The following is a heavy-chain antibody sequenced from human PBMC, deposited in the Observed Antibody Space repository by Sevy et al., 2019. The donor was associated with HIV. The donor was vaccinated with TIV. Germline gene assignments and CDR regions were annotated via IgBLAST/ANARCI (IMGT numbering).Heavy chain of an antibody. CDR3: AKDFYDSSGYYPMEAFDI. CDR1: GFTFTTYA. Sequence: GGSLRLSCAASGFTFTTYAMGWDRQAPGKGLKWVSTLSGSGASTYYADSVKGRFTISRDNSKNTLFLQMDSLRAEDTAVYYCAKDFYDSSGYYPMEAFDIWGQGTMVTVSS. D-gene: IGHD3-22*01. J-gene: IGHJ3*02. CDR2: LSGSGAST. V-gene: IGHV3-23*01.